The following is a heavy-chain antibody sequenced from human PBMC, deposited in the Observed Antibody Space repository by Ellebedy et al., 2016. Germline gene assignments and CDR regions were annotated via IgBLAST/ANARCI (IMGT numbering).Heavy chain of an antibody. D-gene: IGHD6-13*01. Sequence: ASVKVSCKVSGYSLTELSMHWMRQAPGKGLEWMGGFDPEDGETIYAQKFQGRVTMTEDTSTDTAYMALSSLRSEDTAVYYCATDLWGIAATGTMYWGQGTLVTVSS. V-gene: IGHV1-24*01. CDR2: FDPEDGET. CDR1: GYSLTELS. CDR3: ATDLWGIAATGTMY. J-gene: IGHJ4*02.